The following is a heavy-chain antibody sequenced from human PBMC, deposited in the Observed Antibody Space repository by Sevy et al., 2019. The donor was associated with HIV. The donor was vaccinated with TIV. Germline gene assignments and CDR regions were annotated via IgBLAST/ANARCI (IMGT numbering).Heavy chain of an antibody. V-gene: IGHV4-31*03. CDR1: GGSISSGGYY. D-gene: IGHD3-22*01. J-gene: IGHJ3*02. Sequence: SETLSLTCTVSGGSISSGGYYWSWIRQHPGKGLEWIGYIYYSVSTYYNPSLKSRVTISVYTSKNQFSLKLSSVTAADTAVYYCARGEYDSRLTGAFDIWGQGTMVTVSS. CDR3: ARGEYDSRLTGAFDI. CDR2: IYYSVST.